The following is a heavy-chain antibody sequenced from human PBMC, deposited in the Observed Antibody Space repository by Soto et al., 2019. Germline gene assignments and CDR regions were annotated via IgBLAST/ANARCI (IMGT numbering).Heavy chain of an antibody. CDR3: ARDLGGYYLYGHDT. J-gene: IGHJ5*02. CDR1: GDTFTDSS. Sequence: ASVKVSCKSSGDTFTDSSMHWVRQAPGQGLEWMGWINLNSGDTNYAEKFRGRVTMTRDTSIITAYMELTRLKSDDTAVYYCARDLGGYYLYGHDTWGKGTLVIVSS. D-gene: IGHD5-12*01. CDR2: INLNSGDT. V-gene: IGHV1-2*02.